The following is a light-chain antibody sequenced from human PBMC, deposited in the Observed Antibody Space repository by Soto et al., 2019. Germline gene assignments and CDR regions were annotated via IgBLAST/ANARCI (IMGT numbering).Light chain of an antibody. Sequence: IQLTQSPSSLSASVGDRVTITCRASQDSTKYLAWYQQKPGKAPNLLIYDASTLHSGVPSRFSGSGSGTDFTLSISSLQPEDSASYFCQQTDDFPLTFGGGTKVEI. CDR2: DAS. CDR3: QQTDDFPLT. CDR1: QDSTKY. J-gene: IGKJ4*01. V-gene: IGKV1-9*01.